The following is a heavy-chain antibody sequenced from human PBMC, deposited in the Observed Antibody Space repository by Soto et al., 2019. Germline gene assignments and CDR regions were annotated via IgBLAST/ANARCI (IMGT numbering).Heavy chain of an antibody. CDR3: ARGFVVVTEYYFDY. V-gene: IGHV4-31*03. CDR1: GGSISSGGYY. CDR2: IYYSGST. D-gene: IGHD2-21*02. J-gene: IGHJ4*02. Sequence: QVQLQESGPGLVKPSQTLSLTCTVSGGSISSGGYYWSWIRQHPGKGLEWIGYIYYSGSTYYNPSLKGRVTISVDTSKNQFSLKLSSVTAADTAVYYCARGFVVVTEYYFDYWGQGTLVTVSS.